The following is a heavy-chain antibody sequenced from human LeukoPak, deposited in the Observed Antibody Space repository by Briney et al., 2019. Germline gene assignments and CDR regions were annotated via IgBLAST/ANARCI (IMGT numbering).Heavy chain of an antibody. Sequence: ASVKVSCKASGYTFTSYGISWVRQAPGQGLEWMGWISAYNGNTNYAQKLQGRVTMTTDTSTSTAYMELRSLRSDDTAVYYCARAANPTTYYYDSSGYYYENWFDSWGQGTLVTVSS. D-gene: IGHD3-22*01. CDR3: ARAANPTTYYYDSSGYYYENWFDS. V-gene: IGHV1-18*01. CDR1: GYTFTSYG. J-gene: IGHJ5*01. CDR2: ISAYNGNT.